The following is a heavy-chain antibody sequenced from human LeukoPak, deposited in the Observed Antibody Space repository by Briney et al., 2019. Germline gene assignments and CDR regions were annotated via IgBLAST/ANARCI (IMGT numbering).Heavy chain of an antibody. CDR2: IVPSGTAI. CDR1: GFTFSSYA. V-gene: IGHV3-48*01. J-gene: IGHJ5*01. CDR3: ARDIASCTHTTCYDIRFDS. D-gene: IGHD2-15*01. Sequence: AGRSLRLSCSASGFTFSSYAMNWVSHPPGGGLEWVSYIVPSGTAIYYADSVKGRFTISRDNDRTSLYLQMNSLRAEDTAVYYCARDIASCTHTTCYDIRFDSWGQGTLVTVPS.